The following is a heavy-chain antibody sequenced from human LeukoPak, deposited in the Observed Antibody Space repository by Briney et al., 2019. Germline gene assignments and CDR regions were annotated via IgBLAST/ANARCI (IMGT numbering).Heavy chain of an antibody. CDR3: TRVGRKGTVTTWGY. J-gene: IGHJ4*02. D-gene: IGHD4-17*01. CDR1: GFTFGDYA. CDR2: IRSKAYGGTT. V-gene: IGHV3-49*04. Sequence: GRSLRLSCTASGFTFGDYAMRWVRQAPGKGLEGVGFIRSKAYGGTTEYAASVKGRFTISRDDSKSIAYLQMNSLKTEDTAVYYCTRVGRKGTVTTWGYWGQGTLVTVSS.